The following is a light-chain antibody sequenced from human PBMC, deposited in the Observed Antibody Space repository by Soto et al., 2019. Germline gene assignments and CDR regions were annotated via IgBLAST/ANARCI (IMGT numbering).Light chain of an antibody. V-gene: IGKV3-15*01. Sequence: EIVMTQSPATLSVSPGERATLSCRASQSVSSNLARYQQKPGQAPSLLIYGASTRATGTPARFSGSGSGTEFTLTISSLQSEDFAVYYCQQYIRWPLTFGGGTKVDIK. J-gene: IGKJ4*01. CDR2: GAS. CDR1: QSVSSN. CDR3: QQYIRWPLT.